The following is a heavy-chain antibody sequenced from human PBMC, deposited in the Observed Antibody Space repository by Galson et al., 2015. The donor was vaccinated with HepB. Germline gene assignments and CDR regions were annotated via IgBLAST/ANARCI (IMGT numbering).Heavy chain of an antibody. V-gene: IGHV1-69*10. Sequence: SVKVSCKASGGTFSSYAISWVRQAPGQGLEWMGGIIPILGIANYAQKFQGRVTITADKSTSTAYMELSSLRSEDTAVYYCARAPPTTRNYYDSSGYYGFDYWGQGTLVTVSS. CDR1: GGTFSSYA. J-gene: IGHJ4*02. CDR2: IIPILGIA. D-gene: IGHD3-22*01. CDR3: ARAPPTTRNYYDSSGYYGFDY.